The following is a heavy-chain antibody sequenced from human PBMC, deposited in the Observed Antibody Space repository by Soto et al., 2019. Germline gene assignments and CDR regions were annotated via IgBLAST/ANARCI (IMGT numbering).Heavy chain of an antibody. D-gene: IGHD1-1*01. V-gene: IGHV3-7*05. CDR2: IKQDGSEK. CDR1: GFTFSSYW. Sequence: EVQLVESGGGLVQPGGSLRLSCAASGFTFSSYWMSWVRQAPGKGLEWVANIKQDGSEKYYVDSVKGRFTISRDNAKNSLYLQMNSLRAEDTAVYYCARVAGVPSIRAPKYYFDYWGQGTLVTVSS. CDR3: ARVAGVPSIRAPKYYFDY. J-gene: IGHJ4*02.